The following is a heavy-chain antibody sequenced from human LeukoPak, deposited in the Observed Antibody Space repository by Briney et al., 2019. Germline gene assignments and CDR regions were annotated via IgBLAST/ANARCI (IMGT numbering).Heavy chain of an antibody. D-gene: IGHD1-14*01. CDR3: ARLHRRSWFDP. CDR2: IYYSGST. Sequence: MPSETLSLTCTVSGGSISSYYWSWIRQPPGKGLEWIGYIYYSGSTNYNPSLKSRVTISVDTSKNQFSLKLSSVTAADTAVYYRARLHRRSWFDPWGQGTLVTVSS. CDR1: GGSISSYY. J-gene: IGHJ5*02. V-gene: IGHV4-59*08.